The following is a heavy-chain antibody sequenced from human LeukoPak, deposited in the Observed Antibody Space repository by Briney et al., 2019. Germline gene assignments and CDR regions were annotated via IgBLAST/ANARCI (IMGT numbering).Heavy chain of an antibody. D-gene: IGHD3-22*01. V-gene: IGHV3-23*01. CDR1: GFTFSSYA. CDR2: ISGSGGGT. Sequence: GGSLRLSCAASGFTFSSYAMSWVRQAPEKGLEWVSTISGSGGGTYYADSVKGRFTISRDNSKNTLYLQMSSLRAEDTAVYYCVRNEGNYYDSSGYYYFDYWGQGTLVTVSS. J-gene: IGHJ4*02. CDR3: VRNEGNYYDSSGYYYFDY.